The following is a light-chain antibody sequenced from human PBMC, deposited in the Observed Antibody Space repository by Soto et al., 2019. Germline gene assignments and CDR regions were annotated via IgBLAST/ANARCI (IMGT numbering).Light chain of an antibody. CDR2: DVT. CDR1: SSDIGGY. CDR3: CSYDGPYSRI. V-gene: IGLV2-11*01. Sequence: QSALTQPRSVSGSPGQSVTISCTGTSSDIGGYVSWYQHHPGKAPKFMVFDVTRLPSGVPGRFSGSKSGNTASLTIFGLQAEDEVDYYCCSYDGPYSRIFGGGTKLTVL. J-gene: IGLJ2*01.